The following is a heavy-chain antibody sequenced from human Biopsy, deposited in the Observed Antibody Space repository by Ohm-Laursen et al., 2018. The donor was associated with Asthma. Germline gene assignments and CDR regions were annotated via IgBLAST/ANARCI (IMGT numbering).Heavy chain of an antibody. Sequence: PGTLSLTWTVSGGSISSSSYYWGWIRQPPGKGLEWIGSIYYNGRTYYNPSLKSRVTISVDTSKNQFSLRLNSVTAADTAVYYCARGPNYHGSGRAPIGMDVWGQGTTVTVSS. J-gene: IGHJ6*02. CDR1: GGSISSSSYY. V-gene: IGHV4-39*07. CDR2: IYYNGRT. CDR3: ARGPNYHGSGRAPIGMDV. D-gene: IGHD3-10*01.